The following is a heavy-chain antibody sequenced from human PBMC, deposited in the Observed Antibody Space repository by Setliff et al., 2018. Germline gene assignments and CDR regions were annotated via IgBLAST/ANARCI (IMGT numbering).Heavy chain of an antibody. CDR2: INAKGGGT. J-gene: IGHJ6*03. Sequence: GASVKVSCKTSGYTFSDYYMYWVRQAPGQGLEWMGWINAKGGGTTYAQKFQGRVTMTRDTSITTAYMELSSLRSDDTAVYYCASHFLTVMKYYYYMDVWGKGTTVTVSS. V-gene: IGHV1-2*02. CDR3: ASHFLTVMKYYYYMDV. D-gene: IGHD5-18*01. CDR1: GYTFSDYY.